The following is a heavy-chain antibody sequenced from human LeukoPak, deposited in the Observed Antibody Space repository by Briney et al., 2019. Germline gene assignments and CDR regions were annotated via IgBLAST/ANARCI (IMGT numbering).Heavy chain of an antibody. CDR3: AKDSPPYYDFWSGYYVID. V-gene: IGHV3-23*01. D-gene: IGHD3-3*01. Sequence: GRSLRLSCAASGFTFSSYAMSWVRQAPGKGLEWVSAISGSGGSTYYADSVKGRFTISRDNSKNTLYLQMNSLRAEDTAVYYCAKDSPPYYDFWSGYYVIDWGQGTLVTVSS. CDR2: ISGSGGST. J-gene: IGHJ4*02. CDR1: GFTFSSYA.